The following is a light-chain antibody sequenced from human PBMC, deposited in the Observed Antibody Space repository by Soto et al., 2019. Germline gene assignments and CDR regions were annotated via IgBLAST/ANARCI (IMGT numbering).Light chain of an antibody. CDR1: QTVGKY. CDR2: DTS. Sequence: EVVLTQSPATLSLSPGETATLSCRASQTVGKYIGWYQQKPGQAPRLLIYDTSKRASDIPARFSGSGSGTDFTLTISRLESEDVAVYYCQQRFFWPRTFGGGTRVDIK. V-gene: IGKV3-11*01. CDR3: QQRFFWPRT. J-gene: IGKJ4*01.